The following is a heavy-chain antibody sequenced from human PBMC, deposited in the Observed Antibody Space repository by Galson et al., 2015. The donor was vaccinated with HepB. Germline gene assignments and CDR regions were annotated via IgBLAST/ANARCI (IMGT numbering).Heavy chain of an antibody. V-gene: IGHV3-7*01. CDR1: GFTFSNYW. Sequence: SLRLSCAASGFTFSNYWMTWVRQAPGKGLEWVANIKEDGSQKYYVDSVKGRFTISRDNAKNSLYLQMNSLRVEDTALYYCLRNVDYWGQGTLVTVSS. CDR2: IKEDGSQK. J-gene: IGHJ4*02. CDR3: LRNVDY.